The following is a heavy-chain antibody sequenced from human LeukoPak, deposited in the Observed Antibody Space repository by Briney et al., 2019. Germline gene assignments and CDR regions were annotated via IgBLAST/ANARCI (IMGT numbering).Heavy chain of an antibody. V-gene: IGHV3-23*01. CDR3: AKDPNGDYIGAFDM. J-gene: IGHJ3*02. CDR2: IGGSGDRT. CDR1: GITASSYA. D-gene: IGHD4-17*01. Sequence: HPGGSLRLSCAASGITASSYAMTWVRQAPGKGLEWVSSIGGSGDRTMYADSVKGRFTISRDNFKNTLYLQMNSLRAEDTALYHCAKDPNGDYIGAFDMWGQGTMVTVSS.